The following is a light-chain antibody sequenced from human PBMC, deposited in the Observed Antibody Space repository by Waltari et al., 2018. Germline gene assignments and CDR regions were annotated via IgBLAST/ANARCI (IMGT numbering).Light chain of an antibody. CDR2: SAT. J-gene: IGKJ4*01. CDR1: QGISNY. CDR3: QQLNSYPLT. V-gene: IGKV1-9*01. Sequence: DIQLTQSPSFLSASVRDRVTITCRASQGISNYLAWYQQKPGKAPELLIYSATTLTSGVPARFSGSGSGTEFSLTISSLQPEDFATYYCQQLNSYPLTFGGGTKVEIK.